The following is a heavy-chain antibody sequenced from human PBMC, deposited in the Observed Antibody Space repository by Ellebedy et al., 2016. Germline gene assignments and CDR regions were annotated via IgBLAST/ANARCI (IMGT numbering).Heavy chain of an antibody. CDR1: GGSFSGYY. V-gene: IGHV4-34*01. CDR3: ARGGFGGVIVYYYYGMDV. Sequence: SETLSLTXAVYGGSFSGYYWSWIHQPPGKGLEWIGEINHSGSTNYNPSLKSRVTISVDTSKNQFSLKLSSVAAADTAVYYCARGGFGGVIVYYYYGMDVWGQGTTVTVSS. J-gene: IGHJ6*02. D-gene: IGHD3-16*02. CDR2: INHSGST.